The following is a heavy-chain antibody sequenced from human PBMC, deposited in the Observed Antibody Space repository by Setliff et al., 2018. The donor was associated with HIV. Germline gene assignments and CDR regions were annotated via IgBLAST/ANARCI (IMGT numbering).Heavy chain of an antibody. J-gene: IGHJ6*03. V-gene: IGHV1-69*06. D-gene: IGHD3-10*01. CDR3: ARVGYYGSGSYYGVGYYYMDV. CDR1: GGTFSSYA. CDR2: IIPIFGTA. Sequence: ASVKVSCKASGGTFSSYAISWVRQAPGQGLEWMGRIIPIFGTANYAQKFQGRVTITADKSMSTAYMELSSLRSEDTAVYYCARVGYYGSGSYYGVGYYYMDVWGKGTTVTVSS.